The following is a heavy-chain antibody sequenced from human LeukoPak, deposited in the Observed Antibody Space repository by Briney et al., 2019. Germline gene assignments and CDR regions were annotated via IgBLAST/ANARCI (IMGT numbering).Heavy chain of an antibody. Sequence: GGSLRLSCASSGFTFSTSAMHWVRQASGKGLEWLGRIRGKTNSYATTYAASVEGRFTISRDDSKNTAYLQMNSLKTEDTAVYYCARLEWDNYYYYGMDVWGQGTTVTVSS. V-gene: IGHV3-73*01. CDR2: IRGKTNSYAT. CDR1: GFTFSTSA. J-gene: IGHJ6*02. CDR3: ARLEWDNYYYYGMDV. D-gene: IGHD1-26*01.